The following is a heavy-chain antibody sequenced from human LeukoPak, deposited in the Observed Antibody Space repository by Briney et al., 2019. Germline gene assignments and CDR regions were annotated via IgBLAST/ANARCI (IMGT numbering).Heavy chain of an antibody. Sequence: SETLSLTCIVSGGSISSGDYSWSWIRQHPGKGLEWIGYIYNSGSTYYNPSLKSRVTISVDTSKNQFSLKLSSVTAADTAVYYCARERGIAVAVFDYWGQGTLVTVSS. CDR1: GGSISSGDYS. D-gene: IGHD6-19*01. CDR2: IYNSGST. CDR3: ARERGIAVAVFDY. J-gene: IGHJ4*02. V-gene: IGHV4-31*03.